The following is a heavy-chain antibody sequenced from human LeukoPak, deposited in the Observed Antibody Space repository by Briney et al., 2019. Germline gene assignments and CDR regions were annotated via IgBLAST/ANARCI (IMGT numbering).Heavy chain of an antibody. Sequence: ASVKVSCKASGYTFTSYGISWVRPAPGQGLEWMGWISAYNGNTNYAQKLQGRVTMTTDTSTSTAYMELRSLRSDDSAVYYCARDPVRWAAAARAFDYWGQGTLVTVSS. CDR2: ISAYNGNT. J-gene: IGHJ4*02. D-gene: IGHD6-13*01. V-gene: IGHV1-18*01. CDR3: ARDPVRWAAAARAFDY. CDR1: GYTFTSYG.